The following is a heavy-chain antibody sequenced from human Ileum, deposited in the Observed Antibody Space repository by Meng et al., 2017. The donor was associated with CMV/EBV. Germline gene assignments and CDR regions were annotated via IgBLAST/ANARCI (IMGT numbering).Heavy chain of an antibody. D-gene: IGHD3-10*01. V-gene: IGHV3-9*01. CDR1: GFSFDEYA. CDR2: IGWDSSSV. J-gene: IGHJ4*02. CDR3: AKAVVRGVIITRFEY. Sequence: SLKISCVASGFSFDEYAMHWIRKVPGKGLEWVSGIGWDSSSVGYADSVKGRFTISRDNDQNSLYLQMNSLTVGDTAFYYCAKAVVRGVIITRFEYWGQGTQVTVSS.